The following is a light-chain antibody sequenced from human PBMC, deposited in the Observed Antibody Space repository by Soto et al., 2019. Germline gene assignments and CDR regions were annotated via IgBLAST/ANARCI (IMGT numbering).Light chain of an antibody. CDR1: QGISSY. CDR3: QQFNSYPRT. J-gene: IGKJ2*01. Sequence: DIQLTQSPSFLSASVGDRVTITCRASQGISSYLAWYQQKPGKAPKLLIYAASTLQSGVPSRFSGSGSGTEFTHTISSLQPADFATSDWQQFNSYPRTFGQGTKLEIK. V-gene: IGKV1-9*01. CDR2: AAS.